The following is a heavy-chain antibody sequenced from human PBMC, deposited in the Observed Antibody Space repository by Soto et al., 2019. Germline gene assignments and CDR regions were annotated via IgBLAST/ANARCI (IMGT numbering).Heavy chain of an antibody. V-gene: IGHV2-5*02. CDR1: GFSLNTGGVG. CDR3: VRNWRYYAVDYYSGTDA. CDR2: IYWDDDE. J-gene: IGHJ6*02. D-gene: IGHD3-10*01. Sequence: ITLKESGPTLVKPTQTLTLTCTFSGFSLNTGGVGVGWVRQARGNDMVCLAVIYWDDDERYRPSLRSRLNITKDAINNQVVLTMTNMDPEDTSTYCNVRNWRYYAVDYYSGTDACGQGTTVT.